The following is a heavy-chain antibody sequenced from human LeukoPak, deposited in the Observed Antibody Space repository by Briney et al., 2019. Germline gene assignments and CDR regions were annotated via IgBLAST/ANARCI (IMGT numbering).Heavy chain of an antibody. Sequence: PSETLSLTCTVSGGSISSHYWSWIRQPPGKGLEWIGYIYYSGSTNYNPSLKGRVTISVDTSENQFSLKLSSVTAADTAVYYCARGGDWWDFDYWGQGALVTVSS. CDR3: ARGGDWWDFDY. V-gene: IGHV4-59*11. CDR1: GGSISSHY. J-gene: IGHJ4*02. CDR2: IYYSGST. D-gene: IGHD2-21*02.